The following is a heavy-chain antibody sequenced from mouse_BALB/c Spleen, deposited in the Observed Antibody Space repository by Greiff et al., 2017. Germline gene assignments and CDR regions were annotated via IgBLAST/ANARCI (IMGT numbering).Heavy chain of an antibody. D-gene: IGHD2-12*01. CDR3: ARGGNTTDY. CDR2: ISTYSGNT. J-gene: IGHJ2*01. CDR1: GYTFTDYA. Sequence: QGQLKQPGPELVRPGVSVKLSCKGSGYTFTDYAMHWVKQSHAQSLEWIGVISTYSGNTNYNQKFKGKATTTVDESSSTAYMELDRLTSEDSAIYYGARGGNTTDYWGQGTTLTVSS. V-gene: IGHV1-67*01.